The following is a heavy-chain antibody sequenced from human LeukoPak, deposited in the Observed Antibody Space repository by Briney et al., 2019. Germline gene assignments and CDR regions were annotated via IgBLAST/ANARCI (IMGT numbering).Heavy chain of an antibody. CDR3: ARHRVGYYDTSGYYYDY. CDR2: ISGSGGST. CDR1: GFTFSSYA. D-gene: IGHD3-22*01. Sequence: GGSLRLSCAASGFTFSSYAMSWVRQAPGKGLKWVSAISGSGGSTYYADSVKGRFTISRDNSKNTLYLQMNSLRAEDTAVYYCARHRVGYYDTSGYYYDYWGQGTLVTVSS. V-gene: IGHV3-23*01. J-gene: IGHJ4*02.